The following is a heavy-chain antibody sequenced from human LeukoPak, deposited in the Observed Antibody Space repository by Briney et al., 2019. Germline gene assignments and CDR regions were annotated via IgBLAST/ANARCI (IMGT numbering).Heavy chain of an antibody. V-gene: IGHV3-23*01. CDR1: GFTFSSYG. CDR3: AKRLWFGEDIIDFDY. Sequence: GGSLRLSCAASGFTFSSYGMSWVRQAPGKGREWVSAISGSGGSTYYADSVKGRFTISRDNSKNTLYLKMNGLRAEDTAVYYCAKRLWFGEDIIDFDYWGQGTLVTVSS. J-gene: IGHJ4*02. D-gene: IGHD3-10*01. CDR2: ISGSGGST.